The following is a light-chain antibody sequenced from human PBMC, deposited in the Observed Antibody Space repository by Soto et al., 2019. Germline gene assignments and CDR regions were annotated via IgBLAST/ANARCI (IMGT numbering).Light chain of an antibody. CDR1: QTILYSSNSKNY. CDR3: QQYYTGRT. CDR2: WAS. J-gene: IGKJ1*01. Sequence: DIVMTQSPDSLAVSLGERATINCKSSQTILYSSNSKNYLAWYQLKPGQPPKLLIYWASTRESGVPDRFSGSGSGTDFTLTISSLQAEDVEIYYCQQYYTGRTFGQGTKVEIK. V-gene: IGKV4-1*01.